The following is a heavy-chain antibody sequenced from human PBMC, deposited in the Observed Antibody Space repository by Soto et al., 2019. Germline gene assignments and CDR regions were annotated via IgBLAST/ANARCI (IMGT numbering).Heavy chain of an antibody. CDR3: ARATTRDAFDI. Sequence: GESLKISCAASGFTFSSYAMHWVRQAPGKGLEWVAVISYDGSNKYYADSVKGRFTISRDNSKNTLYLQMNSLRAEDTAVYYCARATTRDAFDIWGQGTMVTVSS. D-gene: IGHD4-17*01. CDR1: GFTFSSYA. V-gene: IGHV3-30-3*01. J-gene: IGHJ3*02. CDR2: ISYDGSNK.